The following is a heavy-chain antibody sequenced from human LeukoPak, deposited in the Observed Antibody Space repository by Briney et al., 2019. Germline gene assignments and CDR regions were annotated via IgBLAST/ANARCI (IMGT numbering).Heavy chain of an antibody. Sequence: SETLSLTCTVPGGSISSGDYYWSWIRQPPGKGLEWIGYIYYSGSTYYNPSLKSRVTISVDTSKNQFSLKLSSVTAADTAVYYCARGEVVPTYYFDYWGQGTLVTVSS. V-gene: IGHV4-30-4*01. J-gene: IGHJ4*02. CDR3: ARGEVVPTYYFDY. CDR2: IYYSGST. CDR1: GGSISSGDYY. D-gene: IGHD2-15*01.